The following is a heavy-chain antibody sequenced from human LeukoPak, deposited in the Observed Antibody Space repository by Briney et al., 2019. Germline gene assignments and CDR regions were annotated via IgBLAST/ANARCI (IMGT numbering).Heavy chain of an antibody. J-gene: IGHJ4*02. CDR1: GGSFSGYY. CDR3: ARSPHYYGSGSRRGPFDY. D-gene: IGHD3-10*01. Sequence: SETLSLTCAVYGGSFSGYYWSWIRQPPGKGLEWIGEINHSGSTNYSPSLKSRVTISVDTSKNQFSLKLSSVTAADTAVYYCARSPHYYGSGSRRGPFDYWGQGTLVTVSS. CDR2: INHSGST. V-gene: IGHV4-34*01.